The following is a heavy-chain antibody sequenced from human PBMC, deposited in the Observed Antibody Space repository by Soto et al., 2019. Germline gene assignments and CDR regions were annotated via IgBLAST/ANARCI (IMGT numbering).Heavy chain of an antibody. V-gene: IGHV4-31*03. CDR3: ARKKGDNNWSDP. CDR1: GGSISSGGYY. J-gene: IGHJ5*02. CDR2: SYYSGST. Sequence: SETLSLTCTVSGGSISSGGYYWSWIRQHPGKGLEWIGYSYYSGSTYYNPSLKSRVTISVDTSKNQFSLKLSSVTAADTAVYYCARKKGDNNWSDPWGQGTQVTVSS. D-gene: IGHD2-21*01.